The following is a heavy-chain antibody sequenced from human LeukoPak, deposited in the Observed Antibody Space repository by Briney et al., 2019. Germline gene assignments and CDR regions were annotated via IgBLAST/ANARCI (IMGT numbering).Heavy chain of an antibody. D-gene: IGHD3-16*01. V-gene: IGHV3-23*01. CDR1: GFTFSSYA. CDR2: ISDSGGST. J-gene: IGHJ4*02. Sequence: GGSLRLSCAASGFTFSSYAMSWVRQAPGKGLEGVSAISDSGGSTYYADSVKGRFTISRDNSKNTLYLQMNSLRAEDTAVYYCAKGSYGGYFDFWGQGTLVTVSS. CDR3: AKGSYGGYFDF.